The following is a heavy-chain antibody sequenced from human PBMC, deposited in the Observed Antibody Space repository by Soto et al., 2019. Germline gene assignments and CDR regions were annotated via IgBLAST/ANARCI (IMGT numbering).Heavy chain of an antibody. D-gene: IGHD3-3*01. CDR3: TRLGDDFWSGYYYGMDV. J-gene: IGHJ6*02. Sequence: EVQLVESGGGLVQPGGSLKLSCAASGVTFSGSAMHWVRQASGKGLEWVGRIRSKANSYATAYAASVKGRFTISRDDSKNTAYLQMNSLKTEDTAVYYCTRLGDDFWSGYYYGMDVWGQGTTGTVSS. CDR2: IRSKANSYAT. V-gene: IGHV3-73*02. CDR1: GVTFSGSA.